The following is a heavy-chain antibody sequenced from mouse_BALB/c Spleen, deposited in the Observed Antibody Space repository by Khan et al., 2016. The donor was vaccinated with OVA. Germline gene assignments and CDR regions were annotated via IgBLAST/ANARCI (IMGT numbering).Heavy chain of an antibody. J-gene: IGHJ1*01. CDR3: ATNYNGNSYWDFDV. CDR2: ITYSGST. Sequence: EVQLQESGPSLVNPSQTLSLTCSVSGDSITSGYWNWIRQFPGNNLEYIGYITYSGSTYYYTSLKSRISITRDTSKNQLYLQLISVTTEDPAPYFGATNYNGNSYWDFDVWGAGTTVTVSS. D-gene: IGHD1-1*01. CDR1: GDSITSGY. V-gene: IGHV3-8*02.